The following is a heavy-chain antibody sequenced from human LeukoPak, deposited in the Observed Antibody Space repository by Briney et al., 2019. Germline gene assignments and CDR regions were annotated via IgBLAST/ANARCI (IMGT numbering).Heavy chain of an antibody. Sequence: GGSLGLSCVASGFTVRRNVMSWVRQAPGKGLEWVSLIYSDDRAFYADSVKGRFTISRNNSKNTLFLQMSSLKPEDTAIYYCARDLAGFQEPRYYYSMDVWGKGTTVTVSS. CDR3: ARDLAGFQEPRYYYSMDV. V-gene: IGHV3-66*02. CDR1: GFTVRRNV. CDR2: IYSDDRA. J-gene: IGHJ6*03. D-gene: IGHD1-14*01.